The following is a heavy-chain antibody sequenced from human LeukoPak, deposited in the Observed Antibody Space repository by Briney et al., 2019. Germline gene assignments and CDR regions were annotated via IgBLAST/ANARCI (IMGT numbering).Heavy chain of an antibody. CDR2: ISYDGSNK. J-gene: IGHJ5*02. Sequence: PGGSLRLSCAASGFTFSSYAMHWVRQAPGKGLEWVAVISYDGSNKYYADSVKGRFTISRDNSKNTLYLQMNSLRAEDTAVYYCARDPYVEYNWFDPWGQGTLVTVSS. V-gene: IGHV3-30-3*01. CDR3: ARDPYVEYNWFDP. D-gene: IGHD1-1*01. CDR1: GFTFSSYA.